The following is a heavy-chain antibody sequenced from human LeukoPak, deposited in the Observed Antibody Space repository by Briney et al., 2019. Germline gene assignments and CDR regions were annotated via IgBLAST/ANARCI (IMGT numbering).Heavy chain of an antibody. CDR1: GGSFSGYY. J-gene: IGHJ5*02. Sequence: SETLSLTCAVYGGSFSGYYWSWIRQPPGKGLEWIGEINHSGSTNYNPSLKSRVTMSVDTSKNQFSLKLSSVTAADTAVYYCARAYCSSTSCSGFDPWGQGTLVTVSS. CDR3: ARAYCSSTSCSGFDP. D-gene: IGHD2-2*01. CDR2: INHSGST. V-gene: IGHV4-34*01.